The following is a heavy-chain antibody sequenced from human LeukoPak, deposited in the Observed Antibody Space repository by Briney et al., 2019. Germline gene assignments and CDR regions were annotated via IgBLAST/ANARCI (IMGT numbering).Heavy chain of an antibody. D-gene: IGHD3-22*01. J-gene: IGHJ4*02. Sequence: GGSLRLSCAASGFSFSNFAMSWVRQAPGKGLEWVSAITGSGYNTYYADSVKGRFTVSRDNSKNTLYLQMNSLRTEDTAVYYCARYYYDSSGYYYFDYWGQGTPVTVSS. CDR2: ITGSGYNT. CDR1: GFSFSNFA. V-gene: IGHV3-23*01. CDR3: ARYYYDSSGYYYFDY.